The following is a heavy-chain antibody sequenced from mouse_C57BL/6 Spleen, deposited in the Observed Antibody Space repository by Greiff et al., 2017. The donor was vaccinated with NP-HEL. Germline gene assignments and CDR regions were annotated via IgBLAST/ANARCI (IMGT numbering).Heavy chain of an antibody. CDR2: IYPGDGDT. V-gene: IGHV1-82*01. CDR1: GYAFSSSW. Sequence: QVQLKQSGPELVKPGASVKISCKASGYAFSSSWMNWVKQRPGKGLEWIGRIYPGDGDTNYNGKFKGKATLTADKSSSTAYMQLSSLTSEDSAVYFGARYCYYGRYYYAMDYWGQGTSVTVAS. D-gene: IGHD1-1*01. CDR3: ARYCYYGRYYYAMDY. J-gene: IGHJ4*01.